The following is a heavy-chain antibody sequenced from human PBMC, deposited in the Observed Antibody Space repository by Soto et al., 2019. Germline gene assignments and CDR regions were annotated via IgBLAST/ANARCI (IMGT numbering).Heavy chain of an antibody. CDR1: GFTFSSHE. D-gene: IGHD3-16*02. J-gene: IGHJ6*02. CDR3: ARDPRFMITFGGVIAELPNRRDV. V-gene: IGHV3-48*03. Sequence: HPGGSLRLSCAASGFTFSSHEMNWVRQAPGKGLEWVSYISSSGSTIYYADSVKGRFTISRDNAKNSLYLQMNSLRAEDTAVYYCARDPRFMITFGGVIAELPNRRDVWGQGTTVTVSS. CDR2: ISSSGSTI.